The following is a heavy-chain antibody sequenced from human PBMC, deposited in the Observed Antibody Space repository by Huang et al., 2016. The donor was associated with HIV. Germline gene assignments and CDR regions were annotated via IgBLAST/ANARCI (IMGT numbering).Heavy chain of an antibody. J-gene: IGHJ4*02. Sequence: QVQLVQSGAEVKNPGASVRVSCKASGYTFTDSNIHLVRQAPGQGLEWMGWINPKRGGTIYAQRFQGRITMTRDTTSSTVHMDLRRIQSDDTAVYFCARDWSFGSSTSPADWGQGTLVTVSS. D-gene: IGHD6-6*01. CDR2: INPKRGGT. CDR1: GYTFTDSN. CDR3: ARDWSFGSSTSPAD. V-gene: IGHV1-2*02.